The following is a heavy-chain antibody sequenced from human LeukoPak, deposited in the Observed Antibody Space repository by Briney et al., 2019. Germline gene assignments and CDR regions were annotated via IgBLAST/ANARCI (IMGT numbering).Heavy chain of an antibody. CDR2: INHSGST. CDR3: ARWWGFDP. J-gene: IGHJ5*02. V-gene: IGHV4-39*06. CDR1: YGSISDISYY. D-gene: IGHD2-15*01. Sequence: SETLSLTCTVSYGSISDISYYWGWIRQPPGKGLEWIGEINHSGSTNYNPSLKSRVTISVDTSKNRFTLKLSSVTAADTAVYFCARWWGFDPWGQGTLVTVSS.